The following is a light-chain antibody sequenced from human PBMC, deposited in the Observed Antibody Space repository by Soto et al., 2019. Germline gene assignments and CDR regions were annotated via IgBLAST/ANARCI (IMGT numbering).Light chain of an antibody. Sequence: QSVLTQPPSASGAPGERVTISCSGSGSNVGTYAINWYQQLPGTAPKLLIYSNNQRPSGVPDRFSGSKSGTSASLAISGLQADDEADYYCASWDDSRNGRVFGGGTKLTVL. J-gene: IGLJ3*02. V-gene: IGLV1-44*01. CDR2: SNN. CDR3: ASWDDSRNGRV. CDR1: GSNVGTYA.